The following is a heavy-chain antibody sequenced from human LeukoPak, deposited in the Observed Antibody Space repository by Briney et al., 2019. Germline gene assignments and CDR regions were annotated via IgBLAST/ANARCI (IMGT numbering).Heavy chain of an antibody. Sequence: SETLSLTCAVYGGSFSGYYWSWIRQPPGKGLEWIGEINHSGSTNYNPSLKSRVTISVDTSKNQFSLKLSSVTAADTAVYYCARDDTYYYDSSGYYANAFDIWGQGTMVTVSS. CDR2: INHSGST. CDR3: ARDDTYYYDSSGYYANAFDI. V-gene: IGHV4-34*01. J-gene: IGHJ3*02. CDR1: GGSFSGYY. D-gene: IGHD3-22*01.